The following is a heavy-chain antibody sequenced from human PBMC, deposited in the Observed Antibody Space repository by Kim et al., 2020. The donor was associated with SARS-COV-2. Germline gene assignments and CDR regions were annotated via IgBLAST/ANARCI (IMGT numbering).Heavy chain of an antibody. V-gene: IGHV3-33*06. D-gene: IGHD1-26*01. CDR1: GFTFSSYG. CDR3: AKEGYGRSYYWYFDL. Sequence: GGSLRLSCAASGFTFSSYGMHWVRQAPGKGLEWVAVIWYDGRNKYYADSVKGRFTISGDNSKNTLDLQMNSLSAEDTAVYYCAKEGYGRSYYWYFDLWGR. J-gene: IGHJ2*01. CDR2: IWYDGRNK.